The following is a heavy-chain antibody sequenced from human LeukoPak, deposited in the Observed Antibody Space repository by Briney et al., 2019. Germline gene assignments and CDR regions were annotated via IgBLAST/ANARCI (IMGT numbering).Heavy chain of an antibody. V-gene: IGHV3-30-3*01. CDR2: ISYDGSNK. CDR1: GFTFSSYA. D-gene: IGHD3-22*01. Sequence: GGSLRLSCAASGFTFSSYAMHWVRQAPGKGLEWVAVISYDGSNKYYADSVKGRFTISRDNSKNTLYLQMNSLRAEDTAVYYCARDYYDSSGYYPLIDYWGQGTLVTVSS. J-gene: IGHJ4*02. CDR3: ARDYYDSSGYYPLIDY.